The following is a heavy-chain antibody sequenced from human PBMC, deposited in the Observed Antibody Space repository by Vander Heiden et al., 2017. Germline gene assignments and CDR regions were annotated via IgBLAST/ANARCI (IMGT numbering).Heavy chain of an antibody. J-gene: IGHJ4*01. CDR3: ATAKNVFWSGKLDY. Sequence: EVQLVESGGGLIQPGGSLRLSCAASGFTVSSNYMSWVRQAPGKGLEWVSVIYSGGSTYYADAVKGRFTISRDNSKNTLYLQMKRLRAEETAVYYCATAKNVFWSGKLDYWGDGTLVTVSS. V-gene: IGHV3-53*01. CDR2: IYSGGST. D-gene: IGHD3-3*01. CDR1: GFTVSSNY.